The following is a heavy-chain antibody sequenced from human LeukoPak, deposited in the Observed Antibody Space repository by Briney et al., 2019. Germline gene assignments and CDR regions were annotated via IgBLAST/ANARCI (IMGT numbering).Heavy chain of an antibody. V-gene: IGHV3-23*01. D-gene: IGHD3-10*01. CDR1: GFTFSSYA. J-gene: IGHJ6*04. CDR2: ISGSGGST. CDR3: AKNLGSGSYYNVDYYYYGMDA. Sequence: GGSLRLSCAASGFTFSSYAMSWVRQAPGKGLEWVSAISGSGGSTYYADSVKGRFTISRDNSKNTLYLQMNSLRAEDTAVYYCAKNLGSGSYYNVDYYYYGMDAWGKGTTVTVSS.